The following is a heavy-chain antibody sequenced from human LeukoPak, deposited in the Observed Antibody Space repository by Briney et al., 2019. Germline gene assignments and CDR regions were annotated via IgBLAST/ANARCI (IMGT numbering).Heavy chain of an antibody. CDR1: GGSISSYY. J-gene: IGHJ5*02. D-gene: IGHD3-10*01. Sequence: PSETLSLTCTVSGGSISSYYWSWIRQPPGKGLEWIGYIYYSGSTNYNPSLKSRVTISVDTSKNQFSLKLSSVTAADTAMYYCARVGSGSGSYYNENWFDPWGQGTLVTVSS. V-gene: IGHV4-59*01. CDR3: ARVGSGSGSYYNENWFDP. CDR2: IYYSGST.